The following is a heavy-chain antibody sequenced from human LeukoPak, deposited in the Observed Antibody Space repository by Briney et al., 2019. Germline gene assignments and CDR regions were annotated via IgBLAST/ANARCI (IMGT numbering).Heavy chain of an antibody. J-gene: IGHJ6*03. D-gene: IGHD1-26*01. CDR3: ARATLVGYFSYFYMDV. V-gene: IGHV4-59*11. Sequence: TETLSLTCFVSGDSISSHYWNWIRQPPGKELEWIGYISSSGSTNYNPSLKSRVTVSIDTSKNQFSLNLSSVTAADTAVYYCARATLVGYFSYFYMDVWGKGTTVTFSS. CDR2: ISSSGST. CDR1: GDSISSHY.